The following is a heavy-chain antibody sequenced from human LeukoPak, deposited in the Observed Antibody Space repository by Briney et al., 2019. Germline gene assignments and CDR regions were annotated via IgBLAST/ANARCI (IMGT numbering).Heavy chain of an antibody. J-gene: IGHJ4*02. V-gene: IGHV4-39*07. D-gene: IGHD1-26*01. CDR2: IYYSGST. Sequence: SETLSLTCTVSGGSISSSSYYWGWIRQPPGKGLEWIGSIYYSGSTHYNPSLKSRVTISVDTSKNQFSLKLSSVTAADTAVYYCAEGSSWGNFFDYWGQGTLVTVSS. CDR1: GGSISSSSYY. CDR3: AEGSSWGNFFDY.